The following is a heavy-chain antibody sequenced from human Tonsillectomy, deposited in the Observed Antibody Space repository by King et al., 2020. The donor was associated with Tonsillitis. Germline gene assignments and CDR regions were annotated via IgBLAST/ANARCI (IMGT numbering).Heavy chain of an antibody. CDR1: GFSLSNARMG. CDR2: IFSNDEK. Sequence: TLKESGPVLVKPTETLTLTCTVSGFSLSNARMGVSWIRQPPGKALEWLAHIFSNDEKYYSTSLRSRLTITKDPSKSQVVLTMTNMDPLDTATYYCARIHLYYFDSSDCYFDYWGRGTLITVSS. D-gene: IGHD3-22*01. V-gene: IGHV2-26*01. CDR3: ARIHLYYFDSSDCYFDY. J-gene: IGHJ4*02.